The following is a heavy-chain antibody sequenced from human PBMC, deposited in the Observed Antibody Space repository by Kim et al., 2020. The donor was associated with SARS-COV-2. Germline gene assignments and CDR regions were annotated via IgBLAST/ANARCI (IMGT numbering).Heavy chain of an antibody. CDR3: ARDRWEYRSGWYDNYYGM. CDR1: EFTVSTTY. Sequence: GGSLRPSCVASEFTVSTTYMSWVRQAPGKGLQWVSTTHADGSTYYADSAKSRFTISRDNSKNILHLQMNFVRAADTAVYYCARDRWEYRSGWYDNYYGM. CDR2: THADGST. D-gene: IGHD6-19*01. J-gene: IGHJ6*01. V-gene: IGHV3-53*01.